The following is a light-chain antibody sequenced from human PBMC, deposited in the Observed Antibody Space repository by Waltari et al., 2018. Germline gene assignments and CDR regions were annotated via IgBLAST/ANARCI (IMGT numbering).Light chain of an antibody. CDR2: SLS. Sequence: EIVLTQSPGTLSLSPGERATLSCRASHSVKNNFLAWYQQIPGQSPRLLIYSLSNRAPGIPDRFRGSGSGTDFTLTISRLEPEDFAVYYCQQYGDAPITFGQGTRLDI. CDR3: QQYGDAPIT. CDR1: HSVKNNF. V-gene: IGKV3-20*01. J-gene: IGKJ5*01.